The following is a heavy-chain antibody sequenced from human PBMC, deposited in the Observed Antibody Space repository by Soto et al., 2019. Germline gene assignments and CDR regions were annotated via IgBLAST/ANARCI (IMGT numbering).Heavy chain of an antibody. V-gene: IGHV3-15*01. CDR2: IKSKTDGGTT. CDR1: GFTFSNAW. D-gene: IGHD2-21*02. J-gene: IGHJ4*02. Sequence: PGGSLRLSCAASGFTFSNAWMSWVRQAPGKGLEWIGRIKSKTDGGTTDYAAPVKGRFTISRDDSKNTLYLQMNSLKTEDTAVYYCTTARDTYCGGDCYFDYWGQGTLVTVSS. CDR3: TTARDTYCGGDCYFDY.